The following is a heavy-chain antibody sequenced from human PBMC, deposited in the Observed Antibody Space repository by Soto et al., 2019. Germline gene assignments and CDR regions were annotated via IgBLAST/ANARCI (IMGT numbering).Heavy chain of an antibody. Sequence: PGGSLRLSCTASGFSFSDSWMTWARQVPGKGLEWVANIKQDESEKHYVDSVKGRFTISRDNAKNSPYLHMNSLRAEDTAVYHCAKYSGSYGIENWGQGALVTVSS. CDR2: IKQDESEK. CDR1: GFSFSDSW. V-gene: IGHV3-7*01. J-gene: IGHJ4*02. CDR3: AKYSGSYGIEN. D-gene: IGHD1-26*01.